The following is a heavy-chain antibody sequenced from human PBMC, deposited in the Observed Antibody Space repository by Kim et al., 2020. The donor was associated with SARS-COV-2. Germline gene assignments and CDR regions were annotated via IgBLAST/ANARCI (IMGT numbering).Heavy chain of an antibody. CDR1: GFIFSSYA. J-gene: IGHJ6*02. CDR2: ISYDGSNR. V-gene: IGHV3-30*04. Sequence: GGSLRLSCAASGFIFSSYAMHWVRQGPGKGLEWVAVISYDGSNRYNADSVKGRFTISRDSSKNTLHLQMNSLRGEDTAVYYCARDRYRSSWYHGMDVWGRGTTVTVSS. CDR3: ARDRYRSSWYHGMDV. D-gene: IGHD6-13*01.